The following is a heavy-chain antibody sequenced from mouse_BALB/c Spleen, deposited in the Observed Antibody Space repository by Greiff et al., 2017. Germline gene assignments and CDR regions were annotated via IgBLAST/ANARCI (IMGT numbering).Heavy chain of an antibody. CDR2: IDTSDSYT. J-gene: IGHJ4*01. CDR3: ARDAMDY. V-gene: IGHV1-69*01. Sequence: QLQQPGAELVMPGASVKMSCKASGYTFTDYWMHWVKQRPGQGLEWIGAIDTSDSYTSYNQKFKGKATLTVDESSSTAYMQLSSLTSEDSAVYYCARDAMDYWGQGTSVTVSS. CDR1: GYTFTDYW.